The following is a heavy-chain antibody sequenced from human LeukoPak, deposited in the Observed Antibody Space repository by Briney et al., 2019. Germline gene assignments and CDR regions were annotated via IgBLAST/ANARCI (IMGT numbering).Heavy chain of an antibody. J-gene: IGHJ4*02. CDR2: ISGSGGST. V-gene: IGHV3-23*01. D-gene: IGHD3-16*02. CDR1: GFTFSSYG. Sequence: PGGSLRLSCAASGFTFSSYGMSWVRQAPGKGLEWVSAISGSGGSTYYADSVKGRFTISRDNAKNSLYLQMNSLRAEDTAVYYCARGYRSAWFYWGQGTLVTVSS. CDR3: ARGYRSAWFY.